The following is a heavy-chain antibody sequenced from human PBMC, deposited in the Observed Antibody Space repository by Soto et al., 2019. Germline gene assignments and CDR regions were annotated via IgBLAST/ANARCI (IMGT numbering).Heavy chain of an antibody. CDR1: GGTFSSYA. J-gene: IGHJ6*02. CDR2: IIPIFGTA. V-gene: IGHV1-69*13. Sequence: ASVKVSCKASGGTFSSYAISWVRQAPGQGLVWMGGIIPIFGTANYAQKFQGRVTITADESTSTAYMELSSLRSEDTAVYYCARGCNWNAVYYSGMDVWGQGTTVTVSS. D-gene: IGHD1-20*01. CDR3: ARGCNWNAVYYSGMDV.